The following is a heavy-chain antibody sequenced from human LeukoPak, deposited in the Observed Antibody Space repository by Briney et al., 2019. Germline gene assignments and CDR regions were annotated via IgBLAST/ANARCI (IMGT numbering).Heavy chain of an antibody. D-gene: IGHD1-26*01. CDR1: GFTFSIYA. Sequence: GGSLRLSCAASGFTFSIYAMSWVRQAPGKGLEWVSAITYSGGSTYYADSVKGRFTISRDNAKNSLYLQMNSLRAEDTAVYYCAREGGSYQRWHSDYWGQGTLVTVSS. CDR3: AREGGSYQRWHSDY. CDR2: ITYSGGST. V-gene: IGHV3-23*01. J-gene: IGHJ4*02.